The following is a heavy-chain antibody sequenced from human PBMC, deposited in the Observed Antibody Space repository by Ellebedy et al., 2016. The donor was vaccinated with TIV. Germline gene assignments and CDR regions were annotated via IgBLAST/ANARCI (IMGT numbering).Heavy chain of an antibody. CDR2: ISGGGGST. D-gene: IGHD6-25*01. CDR3: AKFRGGND. Sequence: GESLKISCAASGFTFSSYVMNWVRQAPGKGLEWVSAISGGGGSTYYADSVQGRFTISRDNSNNTLFLQMSSLTAEDTAVYYCAKFRGGNDWGQGTLVTVSS. V-gene: IGHV3-23*01. J-gene: IGHJ4*02. CDR1: GFTFSSYV.